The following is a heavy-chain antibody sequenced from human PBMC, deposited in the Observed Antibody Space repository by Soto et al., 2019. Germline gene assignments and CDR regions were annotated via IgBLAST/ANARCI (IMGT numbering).Heavy chain of an antibody. V-gene: IGHV3-53*02. J-gene: IGHJ6*02. CDR1: GFTVTSNY. CDR2: TFSGGST. CDR3: AKKPPSTIQGWAFGMDV. Sequence: EVQLLETGGGLIQPGGSLRLSCLASGFTVTSNYMIWVRQPPGKGLEWVSTTFSGGSTNYADSVKSRFTISRDNSKNTVYLQMNNLRVDDTAVYYCAKKPPSTIQGWAFGMDVWGQGTTVSVSS. D-gene: IGHD2-8*01.